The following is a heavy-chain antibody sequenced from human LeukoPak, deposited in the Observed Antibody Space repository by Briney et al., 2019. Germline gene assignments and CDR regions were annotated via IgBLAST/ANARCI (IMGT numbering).Heavy chain of an antibody. CDR2: IYYSGST. J-gene: IGHJ5*02. D-gene: IGHD1-14*01. Sequence: SETLSLTCTVSGGSISSNTYYWGWIPQPPGKGLEWIANIYYSGSTYYNPSLKSRVTISADTSKNQFSLKLTSVTAADTAVYYCASNLYNWFDPWGQGTLVTVSS. CDR3: ASNLYNWFDP. V-gene: IGHV4-39*01. CDR1: GGSISSNTYY.